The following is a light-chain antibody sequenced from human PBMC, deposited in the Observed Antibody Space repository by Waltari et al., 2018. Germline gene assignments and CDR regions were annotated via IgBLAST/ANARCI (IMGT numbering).Light chain of an antibody. V-gene: IGKV3-20*01. CDR3: QHYVRLPVT. Sequence: EIVLTQSPGTLSLFPGERATLPCRAIQSVSRSLAWYQQKPGQAPRLLIYGASSRATGVPDRFSGSGSGTDFSLTISRLEPEDFAVYYCQHYVRLPVTFGQGTKVEIK. CDR1: QSVSRS. CDR2: GAS. J-gene: IGKJ1*01.